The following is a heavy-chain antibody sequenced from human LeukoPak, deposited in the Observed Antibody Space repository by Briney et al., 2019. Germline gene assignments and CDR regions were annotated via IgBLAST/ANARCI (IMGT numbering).Heavy chain of an antibody. Sequence: ETLSLTCTVSGDSISSYYCSWVRQAPGKGREWVANIKQDGSEKYYVDSVKGRFTISRDNAKNSLYLQMNSLRAEDTAVYYCAELGITMIGGVWGKGTTVTISS. CDR2: IKQDGSEK. J-gene: IGHJ6*04. V-gene: IGHV3-7*01. CDR1: GDSISSYY. CDR3: AELGITMIGGV. D-gene: IGHD3-10*02.